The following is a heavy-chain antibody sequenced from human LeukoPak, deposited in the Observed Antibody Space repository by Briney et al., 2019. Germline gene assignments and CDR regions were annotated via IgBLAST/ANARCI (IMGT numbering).Heavy chain of an antibody. CDR3: ARGVLARGSSGWYFDY. V-gene: IGHV3-64*01. CDR1: RFTFSSYA. CDR2: ISSNGGST. J-gene: IGHJ4*02. Sequence: GGSLRLSCAASRFTFSSYAMHWVRQAPGKGLEYVSAISSNGGSTYYTNSVKGRFTISRDNSKNTLYLQMGSLRAEDMAVYYCARGVLARGSSGWYFDYWGQGTLVTVSS. D-gene: IGHD6-19*01.